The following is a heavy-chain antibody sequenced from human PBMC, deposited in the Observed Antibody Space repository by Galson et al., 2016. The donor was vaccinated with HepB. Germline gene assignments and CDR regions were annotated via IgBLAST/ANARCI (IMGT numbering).Heavy chain of an antibody. CDR2: IHTGGST. CDR1: GFTVRSKC. J-gene: IGHJ4*02. D-gene: IGHD6-19*01. CDR3: ALGTGIGWYGAD. Sequence: SLRLSCAASGFTVRSKCMSWVRQAPGKGLEWVSVIHTGGSTYYADSVKGRFTISRDNSKNTLYLQMNSLRAEDTAVYYCALGTGIGWYGADWGQGTLVTVSS. V-gene: IGHV3-53*01.